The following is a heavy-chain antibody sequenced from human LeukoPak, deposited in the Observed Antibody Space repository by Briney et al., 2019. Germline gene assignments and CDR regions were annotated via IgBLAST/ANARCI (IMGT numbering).Heavy chain of an antibody. CDR2: IYTDGTT. Sequence: GGLLRLSCAASGFTVSNNYMSWVRQAPGKGLEWVSVIYTDGTTYYADSVKSRFTISRDNSKNTLYLQMTSLRAEDTAVYYCARWRVPGYFDYWGQGALVTVFS. J-gene: IGHJ4*02. CDR1: GFTVSNNY. CDR3: ARWRVPGYFDY. D-gene: IGHD3-10*01. V-gene: IGHV3-66*02.